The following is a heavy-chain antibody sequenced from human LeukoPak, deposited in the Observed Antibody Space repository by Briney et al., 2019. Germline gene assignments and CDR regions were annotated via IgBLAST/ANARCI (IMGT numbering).Heavy chain of an antibody. CDR1: GFTFSDYY. D-gene: IGHD1-1*01. Sequence: HPGGSLRLSCAASGFTFSDYYMSWIRQAPGKGLEWVANIKRDGSEKYYVDSVKGRFTISRDNAKNSLYLQMNSLRAEDTAVYYCAGDRAGTAILWGQGTLVTVSS. J-gene: IGHJ4*02. CDR3: AGDRAGTAIL. CDR2: IKRDGSEK. V-gene: IGHV3-7*01.